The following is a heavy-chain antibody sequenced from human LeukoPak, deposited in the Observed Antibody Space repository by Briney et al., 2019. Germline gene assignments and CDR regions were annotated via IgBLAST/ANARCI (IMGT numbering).Heavy chain of an antibody. CDR1: GFTFTDYS. V-gene: IGHV3-48*02. CDR3: ARDLTYAFNI. J-gene: IGHJ3*02. CDR2: ISRSSAII. D-gene: IGHD1-20*01. Sequence: GGSLRLSCAASGFTFTDYSMNWVRQAPGKELEWVSFISRSSAIIYYADSVKGRFTIFRDNAKNSLYLQMNTLRDEDTAVYYCARDLTYAFNIWGQGTMVTVSS.